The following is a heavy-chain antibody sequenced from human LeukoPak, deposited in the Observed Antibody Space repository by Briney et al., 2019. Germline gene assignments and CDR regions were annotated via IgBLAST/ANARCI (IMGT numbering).Heavy chain of an antibody. CDR3: ARVRPSIAVAGTLKYYFDY. J-gene: IGHJ4*02. CDR1: GDAISGSTYY. CDR2: IHYTGST. D-gene: IGHD6-19*01. V-gene: IGHV4-39*01. Sequence: SETLSLTCAVSGDAISGSTYYWAWLRQPPGEGLEWIGSIHYTGSTYYNPSLKTRVTINVDTSKNQFSLKLSSVTAADTAVYYCARVRPSIAVAGTLKYYFDYWGQGTLVTVSS.